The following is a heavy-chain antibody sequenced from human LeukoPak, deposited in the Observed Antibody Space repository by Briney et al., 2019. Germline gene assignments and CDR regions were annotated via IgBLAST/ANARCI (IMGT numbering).Heavy chain of an antibody. CDR3: ARDRRDYGDYPGDY. V-gene: IGHV3-21*01. Sequence: PGGSLRLSCAASRFTFSSYSMNWVRQAPGKGLEWVSSISSSGSYIYYADSVKGRFTISRDNAKNSLYLQMNSLRAEDTAVYYCARDRRDYGDYPGDYWGQGTLVTVSS. J-gene: IGHJ4*02. CDR2: ISSSGSYI. D-gene: IGHD4-17*01. CDR1: RFTFSSYS.